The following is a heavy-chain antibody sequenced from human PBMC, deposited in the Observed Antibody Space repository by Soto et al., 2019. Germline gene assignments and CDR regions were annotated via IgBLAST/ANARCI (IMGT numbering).Heavy chain of an antibody. CDR1: GYTFTGYY. CDR2: INPNSGGT. V-gene: IGHV1-2*04. Sequence: GASVKVSCKASGYTFTGYYMHWVRQAPGQGLEWMGWINPNSGGTNYAQKFQGWVTMTRDTSISTAYMELSRLRSDDTAVYYCARARAIQVPAAMGNYYYYYYMDGWGKGPTVTVSS. D-gene: IGHD2-2*01. J-gene: IGHJ6*03. CDR3: ARARAIQVPAAMGNYYYYYYMDG.